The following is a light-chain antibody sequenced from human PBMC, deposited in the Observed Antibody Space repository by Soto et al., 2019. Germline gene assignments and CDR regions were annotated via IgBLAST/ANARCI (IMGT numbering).Light chain of an antibody. V-gene: IGKV1-5*03. Sequence: DIQMTHSPYTLSASVGDRVTITCRASQSTSSYLAWYQQKPGKAPKLLIYQASSLENGVPSRFSGSGSGTEFSLTISSLQPDDFATYYCQQYSSHSTFGQGTKVDIK. CDR2: QAS. J-gene: IGKJ1*01. CDR1: QSTSSY. CDR3: QQYSSHST.